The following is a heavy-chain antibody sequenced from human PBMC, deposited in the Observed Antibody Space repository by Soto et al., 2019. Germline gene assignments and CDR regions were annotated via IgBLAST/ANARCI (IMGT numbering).Heavy chain of an antibody. CDR2: IIPIFGTT. D-gene: IGHD3-22*01. Sequence: SVKVSCKASGGTFGSDAITWVRQAPGQRLEWVGRIIPIFGTTNYAQNLQGRVTISADKSTLTSYMELHSLTSDDTALYYCARYGKDSGYSPNCLDPWGQGTLVTVS. CDR1: GGTFGSDA. CDR3: ARYGKDSGYSPNCLDP. V-gene: IGHV1-69*06. J-gene: IGHJ5*02.